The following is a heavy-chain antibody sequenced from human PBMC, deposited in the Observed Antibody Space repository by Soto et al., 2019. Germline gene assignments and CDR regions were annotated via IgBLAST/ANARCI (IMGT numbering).Heavy chain of an antibody. CDR3: EHRPPPTVPTSADYFRQ. V-gene: IGHV2-5*02. J-gene: IGHJ1*01. Sequence: SEPTLVHPTQTLTLTCTFSGLSLSTSGLGVDWIRQPPGKALEWLALIYSDDDKRYSPSLKSRLTVTKDTSKNQVVLTMTNMDPIVSAKYYCEHRPPPTVPTSADYFRQWGQ. CDR2: IYSDDDK. CDR1: GLSLSTSGLG. D-gene: IGHD4-17*01.